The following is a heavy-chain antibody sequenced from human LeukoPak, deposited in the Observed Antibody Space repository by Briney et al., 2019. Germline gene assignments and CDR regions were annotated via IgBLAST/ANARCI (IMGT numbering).Heavy chain of an antibody. V-gene: IGHV3-30*02. D-gene: IGHD3-22*01. CDR1: GFTFSSYG. CDR3: AKAQGYYDSSGYYFSFDY. Sequence: GGSVRLSCAASGFTFSSYGMHWVRQAPGKGLEWVAFIRYDGSNKYYADSVKGRFTISRDNSKNTLYLQMNSLRAEDTAVYYCAKAQGYYDSSGYYFSFDYWGQGTLVTVSS. CDR2: IRYDGSNK. J-gene: IGHJ4*02.